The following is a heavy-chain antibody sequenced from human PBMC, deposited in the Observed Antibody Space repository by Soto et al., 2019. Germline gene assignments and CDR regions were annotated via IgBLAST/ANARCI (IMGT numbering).Heavy chain of an antibody. CDR1: GYTFTSYG. D-gene: IGHD3-22*01. V-gene: IGHV1-18*01. J-gene: IGHJ3*02. CDR2: ISAYNGNT. Sequence: ASVKVSCKASGYTFTSYGISWVRQAPGQGLEWMGWISAYNGNTNYAQKLQGRVTITTDTSTSTAYMELRSLRSDDTAVYYCARGIGYDSSGYPHDAFDIWGQGTMVTVSS. CDR3: ARGIGYDSSGYPHDAFDI.